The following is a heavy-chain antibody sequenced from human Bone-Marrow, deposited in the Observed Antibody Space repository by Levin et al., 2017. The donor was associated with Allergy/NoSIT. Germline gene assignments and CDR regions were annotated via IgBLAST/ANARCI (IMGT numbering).Heavy chain of an antibody. CDR3: ASEDSGSFDY. J-gene: IGHJ4*02. D-gene: IGHD3-10*01. Sequence: GGSLRLSCAASTFAFSSLSMHWVRQAPGKGLEWVAVISYDGSNKYYADSVKGRFTISRDNSENTLYLQMNSLRAQDTAVYYCASEDSGSFDYWGQGALVTVSS. CDR2: ISYDGSNK. V-gene: IGHV3-30*03. CDR1: TFAFSSLS.